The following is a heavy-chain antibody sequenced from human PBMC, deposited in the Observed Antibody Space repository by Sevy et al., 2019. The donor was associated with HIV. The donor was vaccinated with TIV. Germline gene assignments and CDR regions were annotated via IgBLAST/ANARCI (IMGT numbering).Heavy chain of an antibody. D-gene: IGHD4-17*01. CDR1: GYSFTSYW. CDR2: IDPSDSYT. J-gene: IGHJ6*03. Sequence: GECLKISCKGSGYSFTSYWISWVRQMPGKGLEWMVRIDPSDSYTNYSPSFQAHVTISADKSISTSYLQWISLKAWDTAMYYCARLDTVTTEDYYYYMDVWGKGTTVTVSS. V-gene: IGHV5-10-1*01. CDR3: ARLDTVTTEDYYYYMDV.